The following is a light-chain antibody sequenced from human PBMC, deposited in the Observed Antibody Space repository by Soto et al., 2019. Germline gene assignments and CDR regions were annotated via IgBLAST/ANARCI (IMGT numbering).Light chain of an antibody. Sequence: QSALTQPASVSGSPGQSITISCTGTSSDVGGYNYVSWYQHHPGKAPKLITFDVSNRPSGISNRFSGSKSGNTASLTISGLQAEDEADYYCISYTSSSPYVFGTGTKVTVL. V-gene: IGLV2-14*03. J-gene: IGLJ1*01. CDR2: DVS. CDR3: ISYTSSSPYV. CDR1: SSDVGGYNY.